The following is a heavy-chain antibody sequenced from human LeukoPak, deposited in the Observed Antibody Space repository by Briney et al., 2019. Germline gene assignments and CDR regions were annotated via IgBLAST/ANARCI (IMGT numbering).Heavy chain of an antibody. CDR1: GFTFSSYA. CDR2: IGSGT. D-gene: IGHD3-22*01. J-gene: IGHJ4*02. Sequence: GGSLRLSCGASGFTFSSYAMSWVRQAPGKGLEWVSAIGSGTYYADSVKGRFTISRDNSKNTLYLQMNSLRAEDTAVYYCAKDLGDSGGYDPFDYWGQGTLVTVSS. CDR3: AKDLGDSGGYDPFDY. V-gene: IGHV3-23*01.